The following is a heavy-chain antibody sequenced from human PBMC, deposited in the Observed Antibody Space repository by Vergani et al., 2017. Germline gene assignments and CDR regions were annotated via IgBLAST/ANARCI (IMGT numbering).Heavy chain of an antibody. CDR1: GFSLNTRGVS. Sequence: QITLKESGPTLVKPTQTLTLTCTFSGFSLNTRGVSVAWLRQPPGKALDWLALIYWNDDQHYSPSLNNRVTITKDTSNNQVVLTMTNMDYVDTGTYYCVYRKTECGTTGCLYPFYYYYDRDVWVEGTTVAVSS. CDR3: VYRKTECGTTGCLYPFYYYYDRDV. CDR2: IYWNDDQ. V-gene: IGHV2-5*04. D-gene: IGHD1-7*01. J-gene: IGHJ6*03.